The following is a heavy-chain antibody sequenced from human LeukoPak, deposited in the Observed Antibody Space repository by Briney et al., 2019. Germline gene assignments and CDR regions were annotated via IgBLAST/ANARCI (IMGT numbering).Heavy chain of an antibody. CDR3: PRDNSVRDEAWWFNP. D-gene: IGHD5-24*01. V-gene: IGHV1-18*01. CDR1: GYTFTSYG. CDR2: ISAYNGNT. Sequence: PWASVKVSCKASGYTFTSYGISWVRQAPGQGLEWMGCISAYNGNTNYAQKRQGRVTMTTDTSTSTAYMELRSLRSDDTAVYYCPRDNSVRDEAWWFNPWGQGTLVTVSS. J-gene: IGHJ5*02.